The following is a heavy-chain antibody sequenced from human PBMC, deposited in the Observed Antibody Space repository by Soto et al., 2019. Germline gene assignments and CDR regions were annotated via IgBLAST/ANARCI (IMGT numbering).Heavy chain of an antibody. CDR3: AAGIAVAGTFRPYYCYGIDV. CDR1: GGSISSYY. CDR2: IYYSGST. D-gene: IGHD6-19*01. Sequence: SETLSLTCTASGGSISSYYWSWIRQPPGKGLEWIGYIYYSGSTNYNPSLKSRVPISVDTSKNQFSLMLSSVTAADTAVYYCAAGIAVAGTFRPYYCYGIDVWGQGTTVTVSS. V-gene: IGHV4-59*01. J-gene: IGHJ6*02.